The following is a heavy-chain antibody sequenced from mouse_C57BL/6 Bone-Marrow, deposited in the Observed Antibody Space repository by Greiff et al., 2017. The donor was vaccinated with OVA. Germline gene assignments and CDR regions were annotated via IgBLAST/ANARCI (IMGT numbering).Heavy chain of an antibody. D-gene: IGHD1-1*01. Sequence: VKLVESGPGLVQPSQSLSITCTVSGFSFTSYCVHWVRQPPGKGLEWLGVIWSGGSTDNNAAFISRLSISKDNSKSQVFFKLNSLQADDTAIYYCAKTGFITTVVATRDWYLDVWGTGTTVTVSS. CDR1: GFSFTSYC. CDR2: IWSGGST. J-gene: IGHJ1*03. CDR3: AKTGFITTVVATRDWYLDV. V-gene: IGHV2-4*01.